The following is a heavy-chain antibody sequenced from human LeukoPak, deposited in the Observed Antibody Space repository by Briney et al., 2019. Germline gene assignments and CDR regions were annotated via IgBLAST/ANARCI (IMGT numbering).Heavy chain of an antibody. V-gene: IGHV3-7*01. CDR2: IKQDGSEK. CDR1: GFTFSSYW. CDR3: ARALVVPAVEGAWFDP. J-gene: IGHJ5*02. Sequence: GGSLRLSCAASGFTFSSYWMSWVRQAPGKGLEWVANIKQDGSEKYYVDSVKGRFTISRDNAKNSLYLQMNSLRAEDTAVYYGARALVVPAVEGAWFDPWGQGTLVTVSS. D-gene: IGHD2-2*01.